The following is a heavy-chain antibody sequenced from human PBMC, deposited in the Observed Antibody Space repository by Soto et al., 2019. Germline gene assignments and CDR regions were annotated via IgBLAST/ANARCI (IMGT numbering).Heavy chain of an antibody. D-gene: IGHD4-17*01. V-gene: IGHV1-8*01. CDR3: ARGIKYGAYSRWFDP. J-gene: IGHJ5*02. CDR1: GYTFTSYD. Sequence: QVQLVQSEAEVKKPGASVKVSCKASGYTFTSYDINWVREATGQGLEYLGWMNSNSGNTAYVQKFQGRVTMTWDTSITTAYMELSSLRSEDTAVYFCARGIKYGAYSRWFDPWGQGTLVTVSS. CDR2: MNSNSGNT.